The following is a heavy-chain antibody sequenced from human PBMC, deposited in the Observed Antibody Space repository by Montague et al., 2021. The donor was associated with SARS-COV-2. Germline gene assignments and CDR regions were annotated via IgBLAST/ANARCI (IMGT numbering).Heavy chain of an antibody. J-gene: IGHJ6*02. CDR2: IYYSGST. CDR1: GGSISGYY. CDR3: ARLLRSCTNGVCRTYYYYAMDV. D-gene: IGHD2-8*01. Sequence: SETLSLTCTVSGGSISGYYWSRIRQPPGKGLEWIGYIYYSGSTKYNPFLESRVTVSVDRSKNQVSLKLSSVTAADTAVYYCARLLRSCTNGVCRTYYYYAMDVWGQGTTVTVSS. V-gene: IGHV4-59*01.